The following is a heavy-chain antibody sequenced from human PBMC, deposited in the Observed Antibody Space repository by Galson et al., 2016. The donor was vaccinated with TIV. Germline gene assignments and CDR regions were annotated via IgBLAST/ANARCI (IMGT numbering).Heavy chain of an antibody. Sequence: SLRLSCAASGFTFSSYKMNWVRQAPGTGLEWVSSIRSRSSYTHYADSVKGRATISRDNANNSLYLQMNSLRAEDTAVYYCARDGARVGAHDAFDIWGQGTMVTVSS. CDR3: ARDGARVGAHDAFDI. V-gene: IGHV3-21*01. D-gene: IGHD3-16*01. CDR1: GFTFSSYK. CDR2: IRSRSSYT. J-gene: IGHJ3*02.